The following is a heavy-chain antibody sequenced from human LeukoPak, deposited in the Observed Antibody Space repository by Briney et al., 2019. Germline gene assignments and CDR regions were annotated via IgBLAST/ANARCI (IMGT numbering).Heavy chain of an antibody. J-gene: IGHJ4*02. CDR1: GGSISSSSHY. D-gene: IGHD1-26*01. V-gene: IGHV4-39*01. CDR2: INYSGST. CDR3: ARSGTYYRNFDY. Sequence: PSETLSLTCSVSGGSISSSSHYWNWIRQPPGKGLEWIASINYSGSTYYNPSLKSRVTKSVDTSKNQFSLKLSSVTAADTAMYYCARSGTYYRNFDYWRQGILVTVSS.